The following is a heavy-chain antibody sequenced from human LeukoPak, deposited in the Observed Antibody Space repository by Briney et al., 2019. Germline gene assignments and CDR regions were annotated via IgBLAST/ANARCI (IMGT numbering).Heavy chain of an antibody. D-gene: IGHD2-2*01. V-gene: IGHV4-31*03. CDR2: IYYSGST. CDR3: ARDAPDIVVVPAARGVRRAFDI. J-gene: IGHJ3*02. CDR1: GGSISSGGYY. Sequence: SETLSLTCTVSGGSISSGGYYWSWIRQHPGRGLEWIGYIYYSGSTYYNPSLESRVTISVDTSKNQFSLKLSSVTAADTAVYYCARDAPDIVVVPAARGVRRAFDIWGQGTMVTVSS.